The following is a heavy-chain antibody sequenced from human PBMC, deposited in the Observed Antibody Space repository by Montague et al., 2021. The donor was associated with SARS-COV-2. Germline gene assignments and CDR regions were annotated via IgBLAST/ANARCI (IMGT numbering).Heavy chain of an antibody. D-gene: IGHD6-19*01. CDR1: GFIFRSYV. V-gene: IGHV3-33*01. CDR3: ARGPKYSSGWTGYYYGLDV. J-gene: IGHJ6*02. CDR2: IWYDESKE. Sequence: SLRLSCAASGFIFRSYVMHWVRQAPGKGLEWMAVIWYDESKEYYADSVKGRFIISGDTSKDILFLQMSSLRVEDTAVYYCARGPKYSSGWTGYYYGLDVWGPGTTVTVSS.